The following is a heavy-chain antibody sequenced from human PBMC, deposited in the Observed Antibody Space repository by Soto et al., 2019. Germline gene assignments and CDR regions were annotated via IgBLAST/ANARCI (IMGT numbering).Heavy chain of an antibody. J-gene: IGHJ5*02. V-gene: IGHV1-8*01. CDR2: MNPNSGNT. CDR3: ARGKSSSWHNWFDP. Sequence: ASVKVSCKASGYTFTSYDINWVRQATGQGLEWMGWMNPNSGNTGYAQKFQGRVTMTRNTSISTAYMELSSLRSEDTAVYYWARGKSSSWHNWFDPWGQGTLVTVSS. D-gene: IGHD6-13*01. CDR1: GYTFTSYD.